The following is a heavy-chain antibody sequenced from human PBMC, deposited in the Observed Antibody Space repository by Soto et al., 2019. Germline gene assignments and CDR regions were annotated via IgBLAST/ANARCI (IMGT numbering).Heavy chain of an antibody. Sequence: QITLKESGPTQVKPTQTLTLTCSFSGFSLNTDGEGVGWVRQPPGEALEWLALIDWDDDERYSRSLKTRLTITKDPSKNQVVLIMTNMDPVDTATYYCAHSRNLITEDAQVGDFDYWGQGTLVTVSS. CDR2: IDWDDDE. J-gene: IGHJ4*02. CDR1: GFSLNTDGEG. D-gene: IGHD3-10*01. V-gene: IGHV2-5*02. CDR3: AHSRNLITEDAQVGDFDY.